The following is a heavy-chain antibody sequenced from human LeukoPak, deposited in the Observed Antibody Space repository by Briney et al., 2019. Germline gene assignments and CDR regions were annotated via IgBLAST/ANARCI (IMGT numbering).Heavy chain of an antibody. CDR2: IYYSGST. CDR1: GGSVSSGSYY. Sequence: SETLSLTCTVSGGSVSSGSYYWSWIRQPPGKGLEWIGYIYYSGSTNYNPSLKSRVTISVDTSKNQFSLKLSSVTAADTAVYYCAREARDSSGYWIDYWGQGTLVTVSS. D-gene: IGHD3-22*01. J-gene: IGHJ4*02. V-gene: IGHV4-61*01. CDR3: AREARDSSGYWIDY.